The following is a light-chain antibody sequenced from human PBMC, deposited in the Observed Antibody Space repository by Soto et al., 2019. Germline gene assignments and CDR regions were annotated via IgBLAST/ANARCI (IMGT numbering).Light chain of an antibody. V-gene: IGKV1-33*01. CDR3: QQYDELPYT. Sequence: DIQMTQSPSSLSASVGDRVTITCQASQNMRNYLNWYQHKLGKAPRLLISDASHLEPGVPSSFSATGSGTDFTLTISDLQPGDRATYFCQQYDELPYTFGGGTRLEI. CDR1: QNMRNY. CDR2: DAS. J-gene: IGKJ2*01.